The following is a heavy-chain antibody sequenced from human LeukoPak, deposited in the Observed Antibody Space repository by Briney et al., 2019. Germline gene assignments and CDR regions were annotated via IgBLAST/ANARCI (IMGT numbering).Heavy chain of an antibody. CDR3: ARVSSSWYYFDY. J-gene: IGHJ4*02. V-gene: IGHV3-53*01. CDR2: IYSGGST. Sequence: GGSLRLSWAASGFTFGSYAMSWVRQAPGKGLEWVSVIYSGGSTYYADSVKGRFTISRDNSKNTLYLQMSSLRAEDTAVYYCARVSSSWYYFDYWGQGTLVTVSS. D-gene: IGHD6-13*01. CDR1: GFTFGSYA.